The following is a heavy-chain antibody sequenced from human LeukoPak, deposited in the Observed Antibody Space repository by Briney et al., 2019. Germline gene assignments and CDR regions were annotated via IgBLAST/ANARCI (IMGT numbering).Heavy chain of an antibody. CDR3: ASATLRCSGGSCYEMDV. D-gene: IGHD2-15*01. Sequence: SVKVSCKASGGTFSSYTISWVRQAPGQGLEWMGGIIPLFGTPDYAQKFQDRLTITADKSTSTAYMELSSLISEDTAVYYCASATLRCSGGSCYEMDVWGKGTTVTVSS. CDR1: GGTFSSYT. V-gene: IGHV1-69*06. CDR2: IIPLFGTP. J-gene: IGHJ6*04.